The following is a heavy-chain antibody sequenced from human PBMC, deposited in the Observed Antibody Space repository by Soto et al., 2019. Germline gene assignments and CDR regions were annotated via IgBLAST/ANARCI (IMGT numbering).Heavy chain of an antibody. V-gene: IGHV4-30-2*01. CDR2: IYHSGST. CDR1: GGSISSGGYS. J-gene: IGHJ5*02. Sequence: QLQLQESGSGLVKPSQTLSLTCAVSGGSISSGGYSWSWIRQPPGKGLEWIGYIYHSGSTYYNPSLKSRVTTSVDRSKTQFSLKLSSVTAADTAVYYCARVRGPAWFDPWGQGTLVTVSS. D-gene: IGHD3-10*01. CDR3: ARVRGPAWFDP.